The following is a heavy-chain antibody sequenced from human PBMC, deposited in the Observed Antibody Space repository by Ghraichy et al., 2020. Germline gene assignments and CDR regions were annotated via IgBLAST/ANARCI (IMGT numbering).Heavy chain of an antibody. V-gene: IGHV3-7*01. CDR2: IKQDGSEK. CDR1: EFTFRNYW. Sequence: GGSLRLSCASPEFTFRNYWVAWVRQAPGKGLKWVADIKQDGSEKYYVDSVKGRFTISRDNAKNSVYLQMNSLRAEDTAVYYCCLGAPITPDTFAVWGQGTMVTVSS. J-gene: IGHJ3*01. CDR3: CLGAPITPDTFAV. D-gene: IGHD3-16*01.